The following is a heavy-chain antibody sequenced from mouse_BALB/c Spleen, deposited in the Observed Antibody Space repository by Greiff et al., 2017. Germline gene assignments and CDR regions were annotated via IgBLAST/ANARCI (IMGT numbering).Heavy chain of an antibody. D-gene: IGHD1-3*01. CDR1: GFTFSSYT. CDR2: ISNGGGST. Sequence: EVKLVESGGGLVQPGGSLKLSCAASGFTFSSYTMSWVRQTPGKRLEWVAYISNGGGSTYYPDTVKGRFTISRDNAKNTLYLQMSSLKSEDTAMYYCARLYIAMDYWGQGTSVTVSS. V-gene: IGHV5-12-2*01. CDR3: ARLYIAMDY. J-gene: IGHJ4*01.